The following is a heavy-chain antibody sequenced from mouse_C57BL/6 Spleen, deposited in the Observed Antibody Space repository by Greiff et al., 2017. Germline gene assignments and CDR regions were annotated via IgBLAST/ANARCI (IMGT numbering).Heavy chain of an antibody. CDR2: ISYDGSN. V-gene: IGHV3-6*01. Sequence: EVQVVESGPGLVKPSQSLPLTCSATGYSITSGYYWNWIRQFPGNKLEWMGYISYDGSNNYNPSSKNRISITRDTSKNQFFLKLNSVTTEDTATYYCARGKVDYGSIPFDYWGQGTTLTVAS. D-gene: IGHD1-1*01. CDR3: ARGKVDYGSIPFDY. J-gene: IGHJ2*01. CDR1: GYSITSGYY.